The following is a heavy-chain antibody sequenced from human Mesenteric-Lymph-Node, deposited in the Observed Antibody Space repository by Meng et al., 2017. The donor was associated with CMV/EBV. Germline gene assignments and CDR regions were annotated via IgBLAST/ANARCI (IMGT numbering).Heavy chain of an antibody. D-gene: IGHD3-10*01. CDR1: GGAISSSSYY. CDR2: IYYSGST. V-gene: IGHV4-39*01. CDR3: ARPHYYGSGSSPWFDP. J-gene: IGHJ5*02. Sequence: QLQLQESGSGADQPSETLSLTVPCAGGAISSSSYYWGWIRQPPGKGLEWIGSIYYSGSTYYNPSLKSRVTISVDTSKNQFSLKLSSVTAADTAVYYCARPHYYGSGSSPWFDPWGQGTLVTVSS.